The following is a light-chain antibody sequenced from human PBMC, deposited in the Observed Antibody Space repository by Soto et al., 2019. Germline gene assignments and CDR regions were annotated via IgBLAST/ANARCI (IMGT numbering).Light chain of an antibody. Sequence: EPVMTQSPATLSVSPRERATLSCRASQSVSSNLAWYQQKPGQAPRLLIHSASTRATGVPARFSGSGSGTELTLTISSLQSEDSAVYHCQQYHNSPLTCGGGTKVYIK. CDR1: QSVSSN. CDR2: SAS. CDR3: QQYHNSPLT. V-gene: IGKV3-15*01. J-gene: IGKJ4*01.